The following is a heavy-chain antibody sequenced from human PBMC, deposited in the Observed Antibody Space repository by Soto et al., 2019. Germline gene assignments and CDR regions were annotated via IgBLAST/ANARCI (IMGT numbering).Heavy chain of an antibody. CDR3: ARGIYSTSSFFDS. CDR1: GDSISTADYY. J-gene: IGHJ4*02. V-gene: IGHV4-30-4*01. CDR2: IYYSGNT. Sequence: SETLSLTCTVSGDSISTADYYWKGIRQPPGKVLEWIGYIYYSGNTYYIPSLKSRVTISVDTSKNQISLKLNSVTAADTAVYYCARGIYSTSSFFDSWGQGTLVTVSS. D-gene: IGHD6-6*01.